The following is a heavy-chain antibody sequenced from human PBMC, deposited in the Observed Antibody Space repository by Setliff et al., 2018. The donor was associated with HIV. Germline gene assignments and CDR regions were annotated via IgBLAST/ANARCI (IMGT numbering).Heavy chain of an antibody. D-gene: IGHD4-4*01. CDR3: ARDRRAHDYNNYVYYYYGMDV. CDR2: IYYSGST. Sequence: SETLSLTCTVSGGSISSSSYYWGWIRQPPGKGLEWIGSIYYSGSTYYNPSLKSRVTISVGTSKNQFSLKLSSVTAADTAVYHCARDRRAHDYNNYVYYYYGMDVWGQGTTVTVSS. V-gene: IGHV4-39*07. CDR1: GGSISSSSYY. J-gene: IGHJ6*02.